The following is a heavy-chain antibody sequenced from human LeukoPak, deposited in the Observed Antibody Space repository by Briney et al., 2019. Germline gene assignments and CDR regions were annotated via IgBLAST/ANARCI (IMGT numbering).Heavy chain of an antibody. CDR3: ARQSAPGEGIAARFGYYYYYYMDV. Sequence: SQTLSLTCTVSGGSISSGGYYWSWIRQPPGKGLEWIGEINHSGSTNYNPSLKSRVTISVDTSKNQFSLKLSSVTAADTAVYYCARQSAPGEGIAARFGYYYYYYMDVWGKGTTVTVSS. D-gene: IGHD6-6*01. CDR2: INHSGST. CDR1: GGSISSGGYY. V-gene: IGHV4-30-2*01. J-gene: IGHJ6*03.